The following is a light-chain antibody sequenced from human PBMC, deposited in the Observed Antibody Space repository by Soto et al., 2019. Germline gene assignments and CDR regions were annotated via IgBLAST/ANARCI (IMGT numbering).Light chain of an antibody. V-gene: IGKV1-39*01. CDR3: QQTYSSPRT. Sequence: DIQMTQSPSSLSASVGDRVIITCRASQRIRTYLNWYQQKPGEAPKLLIYVTSSLQSGVPPRFSGSGSGTDFTLTINGLQADDFATYYCQQTYSSPRTFGQGTKVDIK. CDR2: VTS. J-gene: IGKJ1*01. CDR1: QRIRTY.